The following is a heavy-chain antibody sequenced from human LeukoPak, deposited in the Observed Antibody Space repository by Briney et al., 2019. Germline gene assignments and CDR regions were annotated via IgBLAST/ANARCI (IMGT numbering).Heavy chain of an antibody. Sequence: SETLSLTCTVSGGSISSSSYYWGWIRQPPGKGLEWIGSIYYSGSTYYNPSLKSRVTISVDTSKNQSSLKLSSVTAADTAVYYCARGSSSSWHWGHYYFDNWGQGTLVTVSS. CDR1: GGSISSSSYY. D-gene: IGHD6-13*01. V-gene: IGHV4-39*01. CDR3: ARGSSSSWHWGHYYFDN. J-gene: IGHJ4*02. CDR2: IYYSGST.